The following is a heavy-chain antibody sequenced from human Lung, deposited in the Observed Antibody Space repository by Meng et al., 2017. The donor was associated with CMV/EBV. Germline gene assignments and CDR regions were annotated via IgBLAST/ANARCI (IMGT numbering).Heavy chain of an antibody. J-gene: IGHJ6*02. D-gene: IGHD1-1*01. CDR1: GFNFSNYG. V-gene: IGHV3-30*02. CDR3: AKDDCDITNCWQYYALDV. CDR2: IRYEGRSK. Sequence: GRSLRLSCTTSGFNFSNYGMHCVRLAQGKGLEWVAFIRYEGRSKLYADSEKGRFTISRDTSKNTLSMEMNSLRAEDTAVYYCAKDDCDITNCWQYYALDVWGQGXTVTVSS.